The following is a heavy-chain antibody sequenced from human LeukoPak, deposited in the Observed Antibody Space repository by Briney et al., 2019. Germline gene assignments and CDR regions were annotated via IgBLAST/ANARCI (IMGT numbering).Heavy chain of an antibody. J-gene: IGHJ4*02. CDR1: GFTSRTYA. CDR2: ISGSGNGT. Sequence: GGSLRLSCTASGFTSRTYAMNWVRQAPGKGLEWLSGISGSGNGTYYADSVKGRFIISRDNSKNMVYLQMNSLTVEDTATYYCAKRTMSAFDSWGQGTLLIVSS. V-gene: IGHV3-23*01. CDR3: AKRTMSAFDS.